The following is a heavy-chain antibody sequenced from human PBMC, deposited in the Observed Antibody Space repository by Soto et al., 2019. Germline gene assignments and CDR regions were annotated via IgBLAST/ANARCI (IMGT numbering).Heavy chain of an antibody. J-gene: IGHJ4*02. D-gene: IGHD3-22*01. V-gene: IGHV4-59*01. CDR3: ARARHVYYDSSGYFDY. Sequence: SETLSLTCTVSGGSISSYYWSWIRQPPGKGLEWIGYIYYSGSSNYNPSLKSRVTISVDTSKNQFSLKLSSVTAADTAVYYCARARHVYYDSSGYFDYWGQGTLVTVSS. CDR1: GGSISSYY. CDR2: IYYSGSS.